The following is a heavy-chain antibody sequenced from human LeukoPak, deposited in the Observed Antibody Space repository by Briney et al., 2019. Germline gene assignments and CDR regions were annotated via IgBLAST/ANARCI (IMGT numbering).Heavy chain of an antibody. CDR3: ARGGGSYYFDY. D-gene: IGHD5-12*01. Sequence: SETLSLTCTVSGGSISSYYWSWIRQPPGKGLEWIGYIYYSGNTNYNPSLKSRVTISVDTSKNQFSLKLSSVTAADTAVYYCARGGGSYYFDYWGQGTLVTVSS. CDR2: IYYSGNT. CDR1: GGSISSYY. J-gene: IGHJ4*02. V-gene: IGHV4-59*01.